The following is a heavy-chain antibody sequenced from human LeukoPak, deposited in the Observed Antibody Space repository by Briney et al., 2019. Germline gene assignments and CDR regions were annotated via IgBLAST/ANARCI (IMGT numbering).Heavy chain of an antibody. CDR2: ISYDGSNK. Sequence: GGSLRLSCAASGFTFSSYAMHWVRQAPGKGLEWVAVISYDGSNKYYADSVKGRFTISRDNSKNTLYLQMNSLRAEDTAVYYCAKDADILTGPIDYWGQGTLVTVSS. J-gene: IGHJ4*02. V-gene: IGHV3-30*04. CDR3: AKDADILTGPIDY. CDR1: GFTFSSYA. D-gene: IGHD3-9*01.